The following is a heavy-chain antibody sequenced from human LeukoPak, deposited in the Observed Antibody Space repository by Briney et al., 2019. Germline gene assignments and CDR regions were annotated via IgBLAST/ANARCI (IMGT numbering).Heavy chain of an antibody. D-gene: IGHD2-2*01. J-gene: IGHJ4*02. Sequence: GGSLRLSCAASGFTFSSYSMNWVRQAPGKGLEWVSSISSSSSYIYSADSVKGRFTISRDNAKTSLYLQMNSLRAEDTAVYYCARVPDIVVVPAPPDYWGQGTLVTVSP. V-gene: IGHV3-21*01. CDR1: GFTFSSYS. CDR3: ARVPDIVVVPAPPDY. CDR2: ISSSSSYI.